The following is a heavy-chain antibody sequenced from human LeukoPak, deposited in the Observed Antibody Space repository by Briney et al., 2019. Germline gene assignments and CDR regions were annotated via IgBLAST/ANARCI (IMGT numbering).Heavy chain of an antibody. CDR3: ARAVEMATISFDY. CDR1: GYTFTGYY. CDR2: INPNSGGT. Sequence: ASVKVSCKASGYTFTGYYMHWVRQAPGQGLEWMGWINPNSGGTNYAQKFQGRVTMTRDTSISTAYMELSRLRSDDTAVYYCARAVEMATISFDYWGQGTLVTVSS. V-gene: IGHV1-2*02. D-gene: IGHD5-24*01. J-gene: IGHJ4*02.